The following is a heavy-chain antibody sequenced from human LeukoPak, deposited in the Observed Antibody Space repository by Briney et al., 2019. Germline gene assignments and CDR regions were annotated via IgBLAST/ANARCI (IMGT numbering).Heavy chain of an antibody. Sequence: ASVKVSCKASGGTFSSYAISWVRQAPGQGLEWMGRIIPIFGTANYAQKFQGRDTITTDESTSTAYMELSSLRSEDTAVYYCARGKRGDGYNNWGQGTLVTVSS. CDR1: GGTFSSYA. V-gene: IGHV1-69*05. J-gene: IGHJ4*02. D-gene: IGHD5-24*01. CDR3: ARGKRGDGYNN. CDR2: IIPIFGTA.